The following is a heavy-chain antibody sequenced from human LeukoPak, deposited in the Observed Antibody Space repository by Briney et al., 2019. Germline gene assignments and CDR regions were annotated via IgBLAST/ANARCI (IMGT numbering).Heavy chain of an antibody. J-gene: IGHJ5*02. CDR3: ARDLYDILTGYQGGDWFDP. V-gene: IGHV3-23*01. D-gene: IGHD3-9*01. CDR1: GFTFSSYA. CDR2: ITGSGDSA. Sequence: GGSLRLSCAASGFTFSSYAMTWVRQAPGKGLEWVSAITGSGDSAYYSDSVKGRFTISRDNAKNSLYLQMNSLRAEDTAVYYCARDLYDILTGYQGGDWFDPWGQGTLVTVSS.